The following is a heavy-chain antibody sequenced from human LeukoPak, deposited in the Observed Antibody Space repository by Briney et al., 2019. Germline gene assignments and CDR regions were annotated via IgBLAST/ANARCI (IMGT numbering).Heavy chain of an antibody. CDR3: ARAKAAAGHYYYYYMDV. J-gene: IGHJ6*03. Sequence: RASVKVSCKASGGPFRSYAISWVRQAPGQGLEWMGGIIPIFGTANYAQKFQGRVTITADESTSTAYMELSSLRSEDTAVYYCARAKAAAGHYYYYYMDVWGKGTTVTVSS. CDR2: IIPIFGTA. D-gene: IGHD6-13*01. V-gene: IGHV1-69*13. CDR1: GGPFRSYA.